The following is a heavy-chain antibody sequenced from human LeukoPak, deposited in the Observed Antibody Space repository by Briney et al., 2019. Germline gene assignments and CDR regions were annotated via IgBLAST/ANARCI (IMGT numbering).Heavy chain of an antibody. V-gene: IGHV4-39*07. J-gene: IGHJ5*02. Sequence: SQTLSLTCSVSGCAISSSADYWGFVRHTPGKSREGMRSIYYTGSFHYNPSLRSRATISVDPSKNQFSLKLSSVTAADTAVYYCARGGIAAANWFDPWGQGTLVTVSS. D-gene: IGHD6-13*01. CDR3: ARGGIAAANWFDP. CDR2: IYYTGSF. CDR1: GCAISSSADY.